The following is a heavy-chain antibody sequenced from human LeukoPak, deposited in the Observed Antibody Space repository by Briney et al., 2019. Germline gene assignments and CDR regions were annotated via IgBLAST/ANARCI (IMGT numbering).Heavy chain of an antibody. V-gene: IGHV3-15*01. CDR3: TTDLMYYYDSSGATDAFDI. J-gene: IGHJ3*02. CDR1: GGSISSYY. Sequence: ETLSLTCTVSGGSISSYYWSWVRQAPGKGLEWVGRIKSKTDGGTTDYAAPVKGRFTISRDDSKNTLYLQMNSLKTEDTAVYYCTTDLMYYYDSSGATDAFDIWGQGTMVTVSS. CDR2: IKSKTDGGTT. D-gene: IGHD3-22*01.